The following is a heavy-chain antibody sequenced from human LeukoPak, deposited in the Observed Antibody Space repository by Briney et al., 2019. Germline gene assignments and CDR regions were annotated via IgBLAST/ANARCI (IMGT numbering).Heavy chain of an antibody. CDR1: GGSFSGYY. CDR3: ARGRLGYAWLPFDY. Sequence: SETLSLTCAVYGGSFSGYYWGWIRQPPGKGLEWIGEINHSGSTNYNPSLKSRVTISVDTSKNQFSLKLSSVTAADTAVYYCARGRLGYAWLPFDYWGQGTLVTVSS. CDR2: INHSGST. D-gene: IGHD5-18*01. J-gene: IGHJ4*02. V-gene: IGHV4-34*01.